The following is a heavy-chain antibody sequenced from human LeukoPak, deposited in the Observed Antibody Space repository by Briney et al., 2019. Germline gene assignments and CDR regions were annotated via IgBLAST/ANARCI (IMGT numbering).Heavy chain of an antibody. V-gene: IGHV3-30*04. Sequence: GGSLRLSCAASGFTFSSYAMHWVRQAPGKGLEWVAVISYDGSNKYYADSVKGRFTISRDNSKNTLYLQMNSLRAEDTAVYYCARDSAGLRLGELSLWDFDYWGQGTLVTVSS. J-gene: IGHJ4*02. CDR2: ISYDGSNK. D-gene: IGHD3-16*02. CDR1: GFTFSSYA. CDR3: ARDSAGLRLGELSLWDFDY.